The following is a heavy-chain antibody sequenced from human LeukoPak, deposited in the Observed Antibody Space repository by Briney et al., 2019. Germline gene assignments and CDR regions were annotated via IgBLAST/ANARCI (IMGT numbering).Heavy chain of an antibody. V-gene: IGHV1-8*01. Sequence: GASVKVSCKASGYTFTTYHINWVRQASGQGLEWMGWMDPNTGNTGYAQKFQGRVTMMRNTSISTAYMELSSLSSEDTAVYFCTRVFAGDEIGFWGQGTQVTVSS. CDR1: GYTFTTYH. CDR2: MDPNTGNT. J-gene: IGHJ4*02. D-gene: IGHD3-3*01. CDR3: TRVFAGDEIGF.